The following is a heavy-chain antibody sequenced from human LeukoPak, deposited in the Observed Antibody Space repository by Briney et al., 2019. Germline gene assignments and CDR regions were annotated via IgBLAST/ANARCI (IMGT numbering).Heavy chain of an antibody. Sequence: GGSLRLSCAASGFTFDDYGMSWVRQGPGKGLEWVSGINWNGGNTGYVDSVKGRFTIFRDNAKNSLYLEMDSLRVEDTALYYCARTSDGNWFDPWGQGTLVTVSS. D-gene: IGHD1-26*01. J-gene: IGHJ5*02. V-gene: IGHV3-20*04. CDR3: ARTSDGNWFDP. CDR2: INWNGGNT. CDR1: GFTFDDYG.